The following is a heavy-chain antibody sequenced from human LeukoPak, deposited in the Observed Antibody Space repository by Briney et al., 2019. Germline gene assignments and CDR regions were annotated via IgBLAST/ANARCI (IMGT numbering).Heavy chain of an antibody. D-gene: IGHD3-22*01. CDR2: IWYDGSNK. Sequence: GGSLRLSCAVSGFTFSSYGMHWVRQAPGKGLEWVAVIWYDGSNKYYADSVKGRFTISRDNSKNTLYLQMNSLRAEDTAVYYCARDRGRGSGYHALLFGYWGQGTLVTVSS. V-gene: IGHV3-33*01. CDR3: ARDRGRGSGYHALLFGY. J-gene: IGHJ4*02. CDR1: GFTFSSYG.